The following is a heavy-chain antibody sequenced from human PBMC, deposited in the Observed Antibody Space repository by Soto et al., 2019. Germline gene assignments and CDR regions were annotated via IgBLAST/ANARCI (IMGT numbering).Heavy chain of an antibody. CDR2: TSIGGNT. Sequence: PGGSLRLSCAASGFTFDDYTMHWVRQAPGKGLEWVSTTSIGGNTDFAESVRGRFSVSRDNSKNTLYLQMTNLRAEDAAIYFCAKDLRPGLVVPTKSGFDPWGQGTRVTVSS. CDR1: GFTFDDYT. J-gene: IGHJ5*02. D-gene: IGHD3-10*01. CDR3: AKDLRPGLVVPTKSGFDP. V-gene: IGHV3-43*01.